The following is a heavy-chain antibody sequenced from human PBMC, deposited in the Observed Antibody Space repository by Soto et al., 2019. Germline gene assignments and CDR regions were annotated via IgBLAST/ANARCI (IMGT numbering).Heavy chain of an antibody. D-gene: IGHD3-10*01. Sequence: EVQLLESGGGLVQPGGSLRLSCAASGFTFSSYAMSWVRQAPGKGLEWVSAISGSGGSTYYADSVKGRFTISRDNSKNTLYRQMNSLRAEDTAVYYCAKDPVLLWFGELSYFDYWGQGTLVTVSS. V-gene: IGHV3-23*01. CDR3: AKDPVLLWFGELSYFDY. CDR2: ISGSGGST. CDR1: GFTFSSYA. J-gene: IGHJ4*02.